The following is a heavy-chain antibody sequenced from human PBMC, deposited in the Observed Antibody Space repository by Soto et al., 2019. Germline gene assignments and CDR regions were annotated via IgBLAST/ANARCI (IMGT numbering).Heavy chain of an antibody. Sequence: SVKVSCKASGGTFSSYAISWVRQAPGQGLEWMGGIIPIFGTANYAQKFQGRVTITADESTSTAYMELSSLRSEDTAVYYCARAPRLQYSSGYFEIGTYYFDYWGQGTLVTVS. CDR2: IIPIFGTA. D-gene: IGHD3-22*01. J-gene: IGHJ4*02. CDR1: GGTFSSYA. V-gene: IGHV1-69*13. CDR3: ARAPRLQYSSGYFEIGTYYFDY.